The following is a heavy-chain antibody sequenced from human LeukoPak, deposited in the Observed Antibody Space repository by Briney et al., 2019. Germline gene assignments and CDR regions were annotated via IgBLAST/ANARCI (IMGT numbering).Heavy chain of an antibody. Sequence: PGGSLRLSCAASGFIFPDYGIQWVRQAPGKGLEWVTSIWHDGTHKSYADSVKGRFTVARDNSKNTVYLQMNGLKGEDTTVYYCAKSITIVGSEAFDFWNKGTMVTVSS. V-gene: IGHV3-30*02. CDR3: AKSITIVGSEAFDF. CDR1: GFIFPDYG. D-gene: IGHD3-3*01. J-gene: IGHJ3*01. CDR2: IWHDGTHK.